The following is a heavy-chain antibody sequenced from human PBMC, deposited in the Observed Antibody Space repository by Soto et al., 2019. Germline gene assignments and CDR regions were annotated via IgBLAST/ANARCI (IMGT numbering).Heavy chain of an antibody. Sequence: ASVKVSCKASGYTLTRYSIHWVRQAPGQRLEWMGWINAGNGNTKFSQKFQGRVTITRDTSASTAYMELRGLRSEDTAVYYCAILGTYYFDNSDNYFDFWGQGTLGTVSS. V-gene: IGHV1-3*01. CDR1: GYTLTRYS. J-gene: IGHJ4*02. D-gene: IGHD3-22*01. CDR3: AILGTYYFDNSDNYFDF. CDR2: INAGNGNT.